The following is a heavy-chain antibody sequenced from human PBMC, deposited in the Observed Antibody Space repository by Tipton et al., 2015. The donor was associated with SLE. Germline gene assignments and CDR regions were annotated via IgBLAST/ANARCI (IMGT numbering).Heavy chain of an antibody. J-gene: IGHJ4*02. CDR3: ARVRTRVGITIFGVARGYYFDY. CDR1: GGSFSGYY. CDR2: INHSGST. V-gene: IGHV4-34*01. Sequence: TLSLTCAVYGGSFSGYYWSWIRQPPGKGLEWIGEINHSGSTNYNPSLKSRVTISVDTSKNQFSLKLSSVTAADTAEYYCARVRTRVGITIFGVARGYYFDYWGQGTLVTVSS. D-gene: IGHD3-3*01.